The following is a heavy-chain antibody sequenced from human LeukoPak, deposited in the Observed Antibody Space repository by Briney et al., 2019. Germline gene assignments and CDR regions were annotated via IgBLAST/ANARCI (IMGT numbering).Heavy chain of an antibody. CDR1: GFTFSSYS. Sequence: GGSLRLSCAASGFTFSSYSMNWVRQAPGKGLERVSYISSSSSTIYYADSVKGRFTISRDNAKNSLYLQMNSLRDEDTAVYYCARDEITIFGVVIPYYYYGMDVWGQGTTVTVSS. CDR3: ARDEITIFGVVIPYYYYGMDV. CDR2: ISSSSSTI. V-gene: IGHV3-48*02. D-gene: IGHD3-3*01. J-gene: IGHJ6*02.